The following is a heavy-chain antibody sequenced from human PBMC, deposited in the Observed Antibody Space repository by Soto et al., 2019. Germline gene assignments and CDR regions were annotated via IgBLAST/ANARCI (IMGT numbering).Heavy chain of an antibody. Sequence: GGSLRLSCAASGFTFSSYAMSWVRQAPGKGLEWVSAISGSGGSTYYADSVKGRFTISRDNSKNTLYLQMNSLRAEDTAVYYCAKARATRLSYFQLLTPIDYWGQGTLVTVSS. CDR1: GFTFSSYA. D-gene: IGHD2-2*01. CDR2: ISGSGGST. V-gene: IGHV3-23*01. J-gene: IGHJ4*02. CDR3: AKARATRLSYFQLLTPIDY.